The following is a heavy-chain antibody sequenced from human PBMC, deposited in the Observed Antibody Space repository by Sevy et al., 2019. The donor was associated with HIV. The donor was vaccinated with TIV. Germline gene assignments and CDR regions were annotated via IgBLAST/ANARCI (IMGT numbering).Heavy chain of an antibody. CDR2: IKQGAGQK. D-gene: IGHD1-7*01. CDR3: ARDDGNYYFHY. V-gene: IGHV3-7*01. J-gene: IGHJ4*02. Sequence: GGSLRLSCAASGFTFSKYWMGWVRQAPGKGLEWVANIKQGAGQKYYVDSVKGRFTISRDNAKNSLYLQMNSLRAEDTAVYFCARDDGNYYFHYWGQGTLVTVSS. CDR1: GFTFSKYW.